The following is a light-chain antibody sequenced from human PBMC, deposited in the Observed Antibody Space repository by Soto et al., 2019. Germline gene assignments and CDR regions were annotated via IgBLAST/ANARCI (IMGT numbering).Light chain of an antibody. J-gene: IGKJ1*01. CDR2: KPS. Sequence: DIQMTQSPSTLSASVGDRVTITCRASQSISSRLAWYQQKPGKAPRLLIYKPSSLVSGVPSRFSGSGSGTSGTLTISNLQPDDFATYYGQEYKSYPWTYGQGTKVEIK. CDR1: QSISSR. V-gene: IGKV1-5*03. CDR3: QEYKSYPWT.